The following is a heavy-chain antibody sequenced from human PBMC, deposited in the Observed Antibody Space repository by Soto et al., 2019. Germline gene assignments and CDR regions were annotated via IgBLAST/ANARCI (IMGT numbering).Heavy chain of an antibody. V-gene: IGHV3-23*01. CDR3: AKEGCLSSTSCYMFYFDY. Sequence: EVQLLESGGGLVQPGGSLRLSCATSGFTFSSYAMSWVRQAPGKGLEWVSAISGSGGSTYYADSVKGRFTISRDNSKNTLYLQMNSLRAEDTAVYYCAKEGCLSSTSCYMFYFDYLGQGTLVTVSS. D-gene: IGHD2-2*02. CDR1: GFTFSSYA. J-gene: IGHJ4*02. CDR2: ISGSGGST.